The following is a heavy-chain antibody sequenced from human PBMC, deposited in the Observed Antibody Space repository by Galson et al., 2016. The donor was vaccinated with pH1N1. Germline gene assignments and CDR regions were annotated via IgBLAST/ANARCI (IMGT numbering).Heavy chain of an antibody. CDR3: ARDKRERPGYSSGWCGDY. V-gene: IGHV3-30*02. J-gene: IGHJ4*02. Sequence: SLRLSCAASGFTFSNYGMHWVRQAPGKGLEWLSFIHYDGSKTYQLDSVKGRFTISRDNSKNTLYLQMNSLRAEDTAVYYCARDKRERPGYSSGWCGDYWGQGSLFIVSS. CDR2: IHYDGSKT. CDR1: GFTFSNYG. D-gene: IGHD6-19*01.